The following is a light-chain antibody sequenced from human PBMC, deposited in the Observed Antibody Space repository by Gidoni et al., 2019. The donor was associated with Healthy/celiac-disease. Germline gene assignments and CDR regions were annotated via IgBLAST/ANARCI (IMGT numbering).Light chain of an antibody. V-gene: IGKV3-20*01. Sequence: EIVLTQSPGTLSLSPGERATLSCRASQSVSSSYLAWYQQKPGQAPRLLIYGASSSATCIPDRFSVSGSVTDFTLTISSLEPEAFAVYYCQQYGSSPPVTFGGGTKVEIK. CDR1: QSVSSSY. J-gene: IGKJ4*01. CDR3: QQYGSSPPVT. CDR2: GAS.